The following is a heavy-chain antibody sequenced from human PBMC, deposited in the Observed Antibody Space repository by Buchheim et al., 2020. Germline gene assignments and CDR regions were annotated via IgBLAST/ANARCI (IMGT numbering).Heavy chain of an antibody. D-gene: IGHD6-6*01. Sequence: QVQLQQWGAGLLKPSETLSLTCAVYGGSFSGYYWSWIRQPPGKGLEWIGEINHSGSTNYNPSLKSRVTIPVETSKNQFSLKLSSVTAADTAVYYCARDRSSSSNWFDPWGQGTL. CDR2: INHSGST. V-gene: IGHV4-34*01. CDR1: GGSFSGYY. J-gene: IGHJ5*02. CDR3: ARDRSSSSNWFDP.